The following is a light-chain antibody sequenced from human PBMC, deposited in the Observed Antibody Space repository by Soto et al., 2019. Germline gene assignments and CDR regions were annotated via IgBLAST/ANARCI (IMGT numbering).Light chain of an antibody. CDR2: EGT. CDR1: SSDVGSYNL. J-gene: IGLJ3*02. Sequence: QSALTQPPSVSGSPGQSITISCTGTSSDVGSYNLVSWYQQHPGKAPKLMIYEGTKLPSGVSNRFSGSKSGNTASLTISGLQAEDEADYYCCSYAGSTTWVFVGGTKLTVL. CDR3: CSYAGSTTWV. V-gene: IGLV2-23*01.